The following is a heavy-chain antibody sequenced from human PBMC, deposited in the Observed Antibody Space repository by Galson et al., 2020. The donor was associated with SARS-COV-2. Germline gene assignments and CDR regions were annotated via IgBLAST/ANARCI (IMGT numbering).Heavy chain of an antibody. CDR2: IYTSGST. CDR1: GGSISSGSYY. CDR3: ARAIWADYGGKPNWFDP. D-gene: IGHD4-17*01. J-gene: IGHJ5*02. V-gene: IGHV4-61*02. Sequence: SETLSLTCTVSGGSISSGSYYWSWIRQPAGKGLEWIGRIYTSGSTNYNPSLKSRVTISVDTSKNQFSLKLSSVTAADTAVYYCARAIWADYGGKPNWFDPLGPGNPGHRLL.